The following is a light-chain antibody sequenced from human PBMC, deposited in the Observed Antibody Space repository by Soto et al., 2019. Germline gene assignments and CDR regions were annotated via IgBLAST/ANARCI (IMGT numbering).Light chain of an antibody. CDR1: QSISSW. CDR3: QQYNSYSSIT. J-gene: IGKJ5*01. V-gene: IGKV1-5*01. Sequence: DIKMTQSPSTLSASVGDRDTITCRSSQSISSWLAWYQQKPGKAPKLLIYDASSLESGVPSRFSGSGSGTEFTLTISSLQPDDFATYYCQQYNSYSSITFGQGTRLEI. CDR2: DAS.